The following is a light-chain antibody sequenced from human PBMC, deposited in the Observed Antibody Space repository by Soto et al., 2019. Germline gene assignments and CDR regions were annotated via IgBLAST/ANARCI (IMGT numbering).Light chain of an antibody. Sequence: QSVLTQPPSASGSPGQPVTISCTGTSSDVGGYNYVSWYQQHPGKAPKLMIYEVSKRPSGVPDRFSGSKSGNTASLTVSGLRAADEADYFCSSYAGGNNIMVFGGGTKLTVL. CDR1: SSDVGGYNY. J-gene: IGLJ2*01. CDR2: EVS. V-gene: IGLV2-8*01. CDR3: SSYAGGNNIMV.